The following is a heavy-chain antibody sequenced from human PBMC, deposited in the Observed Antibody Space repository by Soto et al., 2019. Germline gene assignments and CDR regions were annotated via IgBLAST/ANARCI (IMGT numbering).Heavy chain of an antibody. CDR1: GFTFSSYA. D-gene: IGHD3-22*01. CDR3: AKARVYYYDSSGYECFDY. CDR2: ISGSGGST. J-gene: IGHJ4*02. V-gene: IGHV3-23*01. Sequence: EVQLLESGGGLVQPGGSLRLSCAASGFTFSSYAMSWVRQAPGKGLEWVSAISGSGGSTYYADSVKGRFTISRDNSKNTLYLQMNSLRAEDTAVYYCAKARVYYYDSSGYECFDYWGQGTLVTVSS.